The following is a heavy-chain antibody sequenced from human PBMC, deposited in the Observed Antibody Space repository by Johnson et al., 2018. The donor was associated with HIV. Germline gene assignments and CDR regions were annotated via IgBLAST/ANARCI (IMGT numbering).Heavy chain of an antibody. Sequence: VQVLESGGGLVQPGGSLRLSCAASGFTFSSYAMDWVRQAPGKGLEWVSFISGGDDDTYYADSVKGRFTISRDNSKNTLYLQMNSLRADDTAVYYCANALILDAFNIWGQGTMVTVSS. CDR3: ANALILDAFNI. V-gene: IGHV3-23*01. CDR1: GFTFSSYA. J-gene: IGHJ3*02. CDR2: ISGGDDDT. D-gene: IGHD2-21*01.